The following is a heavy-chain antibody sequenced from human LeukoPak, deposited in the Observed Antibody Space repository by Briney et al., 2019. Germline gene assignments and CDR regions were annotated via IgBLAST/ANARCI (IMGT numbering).Heavy chain of an antibody. Sequence: GGSLRLSCAASGFTFSSYAMSWVRQAPGKGLEWVSAISGSGGSTYYADSVKGRFTISRDNSKNTLYLQMNSLRAEDTAVYYCAKDRGSSGWYGMFGAFGIWGQGTMVTVSS. CDR3: AKDRGSSGWYGMFGAFGI. V-gene: IGHV3-23*01. J-gene: IGHJ3*02. CDR2: ISGSGGST. D-gene: IGHD6-19*01. CDR1: GFTFSSYA.